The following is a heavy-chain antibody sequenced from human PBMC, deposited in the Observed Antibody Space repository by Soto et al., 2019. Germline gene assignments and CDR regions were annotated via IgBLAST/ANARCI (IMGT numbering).Heavy chain of an antibody. J-gene: IGHJ6*02. CDR2: IVVGSGNT. V-gene: IGHV1-58*01. CDR3: AAVTTLPPYYYGMDV. D-gene: IGHD4-4*01. Sequence: QMQLVQSGPEVKKPGTSVKVSCKASGFTFTSSAVQWVRQARGQRLEWIGWIVVGSGNTNYAQKFQERVTITRDMSTSTAYMELSSLRSEDTAVYYCAAVTTLPPYYYGMDVWGQGTTVTVSS. CDR1: GFTFTSSA.